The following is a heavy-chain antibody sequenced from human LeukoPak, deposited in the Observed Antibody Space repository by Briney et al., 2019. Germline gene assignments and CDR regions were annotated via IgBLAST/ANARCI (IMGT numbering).Heavy chain of an antibody. D-gene: IGHD5-18*01. V-gene: IGHV4-39*07. J-gene: IGHJ4*02. Sequence: SETLSLTCTVSGGSISSSSYYWGWIRQPPGKGLEWIGSIYYSGSTYYNPSLKSRVTISVDTSKNQFSLKLSSVTAADTAVYYCARGGGRDTAMTHFGYWGQGTLVTVSS. CDR1: GGSISSSSYY. CDR2: IYYSGST. CDR3: ARGGGRDTAMTHFGY.